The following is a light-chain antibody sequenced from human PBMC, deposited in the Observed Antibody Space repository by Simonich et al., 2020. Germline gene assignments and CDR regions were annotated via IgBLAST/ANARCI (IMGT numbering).Light chain of an antibody. V-gene: IGKV3-15*01. CDR2: GAS. CDR1: QSVSSN. Sequence: EIVMTQSPATLSVSPGERATLSCRASQSVSSNLPWYQQKPGKAPRLLIYGASTRATGIPARFSVSGSGTEFTLTISSMQSEDFAVYYCQQYNNWPPLTFGGGTKVEIK. J-gene: IGKJ4*01. CDR3: QQYNNWPPLT.